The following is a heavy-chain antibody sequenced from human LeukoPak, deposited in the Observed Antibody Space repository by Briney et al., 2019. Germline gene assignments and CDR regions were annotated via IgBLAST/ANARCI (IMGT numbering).Heavy chain of an antibody. CDR3: AKMGVGSIYDAFDI. V-gene: IGHV3-23*01. Sequence: GGSLRLSCAVSGFTFNSYAMGWVRQAPGKGLEWVSAISGSGGTTYYADSVRGRFTISRDNSKNTLWLLMSSLRAEDTALYYCAKMGVGSIYDAFDIWAKGQWSPSLQ. D-gene: IGHD2-2*01. CDR1: GFTFNSYA. CDR2: ISGSGGTT. J-gene: IGHJ3*02.